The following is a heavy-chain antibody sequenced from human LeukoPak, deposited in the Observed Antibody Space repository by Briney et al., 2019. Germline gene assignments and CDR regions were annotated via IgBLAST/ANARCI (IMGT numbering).Heavy chain of an antibody. Sequence: GGSLRLSCAASGFTFGSFGMNWVRQAPGRGLEWVSYISSSGNTIYYAESVKGRFTISRDNARNSLYLQMDSLRAEDTAVYYCAKVYCSGGSCSRGDDYWGQGTLVTVSS. CDR3: AKVYCSGGSCSRGDDY. V-gene: IGHV3-48*01. J-gene: IGHJ4*02. CDR1: GFTFGSFG. D-gene: IGHD2-15*01. CDR2: ISSSGNTI.